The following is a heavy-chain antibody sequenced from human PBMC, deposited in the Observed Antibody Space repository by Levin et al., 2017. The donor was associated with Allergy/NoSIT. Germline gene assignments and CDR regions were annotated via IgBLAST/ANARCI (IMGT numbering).Heavy chain of an antibody. CDR1: GGTFSSYA. Sequence: ASVKVSCKASGGTFSSYAISWVRRAPGQGLEWMGRIIPILGIANYAQKFQGRVTITADKSTSTAYMELSSLRSEDTAVYYCASPKDIVVVVAAAPAEYFQHWGQGTLVTVSS. CDR2: IIPILGIA. CDR3: ASPKDIVVVVAAAPAEYFQH. D-gene: IGHD2-15*01. J-gene: IGHJ1*01. V-gene: IGHV1-69*04.